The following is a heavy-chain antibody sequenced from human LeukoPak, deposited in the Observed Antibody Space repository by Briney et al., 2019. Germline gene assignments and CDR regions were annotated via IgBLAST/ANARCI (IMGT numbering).Heavy chain of an antibody. CDR3: AASKVEGAFHI. Sequence: SETLSLTCTVSGGSISRYYWSWIRQPPGKGLEYIGYIYYSGSTNYSPSLKSRVTISVDTSKNQFSLKLTSVTAADTAVYYCAASKVEGAFHIWGQGTMVTVSS. CDR1: GGSISRYY. J-gene: IGHJ3*02. CDR2: IYYSGST. D-gene: IGHD2-15*01. V-gene: IGHV4-59*08.